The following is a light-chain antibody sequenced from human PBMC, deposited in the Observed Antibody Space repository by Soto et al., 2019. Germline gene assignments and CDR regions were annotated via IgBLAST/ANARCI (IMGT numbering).Light chain of an antibody. CDR1: PSNIGKNF. J-gene: IGLJ2*01. V-gene: IGLV1-51*02. Sequence: QSVLTQPPSVSAAPGQKVTISCSGSPSNIGKNFVSWYQQLPGTAPKLLIYESDKRPSGIPDRFSGSESGTSATLAITGLQPRDEADYYCVSWDSSLITVVFGGGTKLTVL. CDR2: ESD. CDR3: VSWDSSLITVV.